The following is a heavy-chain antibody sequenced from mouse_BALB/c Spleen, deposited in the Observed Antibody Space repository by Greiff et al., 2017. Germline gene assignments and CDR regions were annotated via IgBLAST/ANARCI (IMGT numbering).Heavy chain of an antibody. Sequence: VQLQQSGPELVKPGASVKISCKASGYSFTSYYIHWVKQRPGQGLEWIGWIFPGSGNTKYTEKFKGKATLTADTSSSTAYMQLSSLTSEDSAVYFCARSYYDYDVVMDYWGQGTSVTVSS. CDR1: GYSFTSYY. CDR3: ARSYYDYDVVMDY. J-gene: IGHJ4*01. CDR2: IFPGSGNT. V-gene: IGHV1-66*01. D-gene: IGHD2-4*01.